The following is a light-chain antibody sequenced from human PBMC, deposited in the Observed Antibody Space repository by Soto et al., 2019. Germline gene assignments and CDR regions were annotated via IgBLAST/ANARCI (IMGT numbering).Light chain of an antibody. CDR2: GES. CDR1: HYINTR. CDR3: QQRSNWTPRIP. J-gene: IGKJ5*01. Sequence: EIVLTQSPATLSSFPGDRVTLSCRASHYINTRLAWYQHRHGQAPSLLLYGESTRATGIPARFGGSGSGTDFTLTISSLEPEDFAVYSCQQRSNWTPRIPFGQGTRLEI. V-gene: IGKV3-11*01.